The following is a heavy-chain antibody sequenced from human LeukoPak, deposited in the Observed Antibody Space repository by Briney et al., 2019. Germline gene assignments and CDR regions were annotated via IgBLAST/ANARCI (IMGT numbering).Heavy chain of an antibody. Sequence: GGSLTLSCAASGFTFTTYALSWVRQAPGKGLDWVSGISGSGGITYYADSVKGRFAISRDNPKHTLYLQMNSLRAEHTAVYYCAKDQVYGGNSGHPFDYWGQGTRVIVSS. CDR1: GFTFTTYA. CDR3: AKDQVYGGNSGHPFDY. J-gene: IGHJ4*02. V-gene: IGHV3-23*01. D-gene: IGHD4-23*01. CDR2: ISGSGGIT.